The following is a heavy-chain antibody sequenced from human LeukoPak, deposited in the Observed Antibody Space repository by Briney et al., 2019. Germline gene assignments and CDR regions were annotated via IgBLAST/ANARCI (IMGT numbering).Heavy chain of an antibody. CDR2: IYTSGST. D-gene: IGHD6-13*01. CDR3: ARLAPGYSSSWTNPDY. CDR1: GGSISSYY. J-gene: IGHJ4*02. Sequence: SETLSPTCTVSGGSISSYYWSWIRQPPGKGLEWIGYIYTSGSTNYNPSLKSRVTISVDTSKNQFSLKLSSVTAADTAVYYCARLAPGYSSSWTNPDYWGQGTLVTVSS. V-gene: IGHV4-4*09.